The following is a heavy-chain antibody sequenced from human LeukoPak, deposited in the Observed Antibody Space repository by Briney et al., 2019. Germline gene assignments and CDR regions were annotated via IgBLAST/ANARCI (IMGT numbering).Heavy chain of an antibody. D-gene: IGHD3-3*01. CDR2: IYYSGST. J-gene: IGHJ3*02. V-gene: IGHV4-61*01. CDR3: ARYWSAYYDAFDI. Sequence: SETLSLTCTVSGGSVSSGSYYWSWIRQSPGEGLEWTAYIYYSGSTNYNPSLKSRVTISVDTARNQFYLNLISVTAADTAVYYCARYWSAYYDAFDIWGQGTMVTVSS. CDR1: GGSVSSGSYY.